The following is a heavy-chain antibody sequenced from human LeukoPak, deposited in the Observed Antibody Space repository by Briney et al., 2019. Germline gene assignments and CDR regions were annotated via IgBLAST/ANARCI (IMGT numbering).Heavy chain of an antibody. CDR2: ISDSVST. CDR3: ARGQQQLSR. J-gene: IGHJ4*02. CDR1: GGSISSYY. Sequence: KPSETLSLTCTVSGGSISSYYWSWIRQPLGKGLEWIGYISDSVSTNYNPSLKSRVSISVDTSNNQFSLKLSSVTAADTAVYYCARGQQQLSRWGQGTLVTVSS. D-gene: IGHD6-13*01. V-gene: IGHV4-59*01.